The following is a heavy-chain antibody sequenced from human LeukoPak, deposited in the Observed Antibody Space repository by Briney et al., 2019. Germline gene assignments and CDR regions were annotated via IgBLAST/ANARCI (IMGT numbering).Heavy chain of an antibody. D-gene: IGHD2-15*01. V-gene: IGHV1-18*01. CDR3: ARDRVVVVVAATPFFDP. Sequence: ASVKVSCKASGYTFTSYGISWVRQAPGQGLEWMGWISAYNGNTNYAQKLQGRVTMTTDTSTSTAYMELRSLRSDDTAVYYCARDRVVVVVAATPFFDPWGQGTLVTVFS. CDR1: GYTFTSYG. J-gene: IGHJ5*02. CDR2: ISAYNGNT.